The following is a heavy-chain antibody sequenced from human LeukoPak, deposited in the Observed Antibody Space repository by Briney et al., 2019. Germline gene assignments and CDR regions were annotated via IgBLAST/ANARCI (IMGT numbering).Heavy chain of an antibody. CDR3: ARNKERYSYGPSYFQH. CDR2: INPNSGGT. D-gene: IGHD5-18*01. V-gene: IGHV1-2*02. CDR1: GYTFTGYY. J-gene: IGHJ1*01. Sequence: ASVKVSCKASGYTFTGYYMHWVRQAPGQGLEWMGWINPNSGGTNYAQKFQGRVTMTRDTSISTVYMELSRLRSDDTAGYYCARNKERYSYGPSYFQHWGQGTLVTVSS.